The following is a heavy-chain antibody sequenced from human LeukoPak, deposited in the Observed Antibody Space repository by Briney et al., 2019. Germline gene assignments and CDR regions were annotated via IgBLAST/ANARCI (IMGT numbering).Heavy chain of an antibody. CDR2: VNHSGST. Sequence: TSETLSLTCAVYGGSFSGYYWTWIRQPPGRGLEWIGEVNHSGSTNYDPSLKSRVTVSVDTSKNQFSLKVTSVTAADTAVYYCARARGEEVIDYWGQGTRVTVSS. J-gene: IGHJ4*02. CDR1: GGSFSGYY. V-gene: IGHV4-34*01. CDR3: ARARGEEVIDY. D-gene: IGHD3-10*01.